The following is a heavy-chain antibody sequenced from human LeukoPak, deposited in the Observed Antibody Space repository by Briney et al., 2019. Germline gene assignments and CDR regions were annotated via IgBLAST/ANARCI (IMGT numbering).Heavy chain of an antibody. CDR3: AKDWDTSSFGFDY. J-gene: IGHJ4*02. Sequence: GESLRLSCAAYGFTFSSYGMHWVRQAPGKGLEWVAFIRYDGNNKYYADSVKGRFTISRDNSKTTLYLQMNSLRAEDTAVYYCAKDWDTSSFGFDYWGQGTLVTVSS. D-gene: IGHD5-18*01. V-gene: IGHV3-30*02. CDR2: IRYDGNNK. CDR1: GFTFSSYG.